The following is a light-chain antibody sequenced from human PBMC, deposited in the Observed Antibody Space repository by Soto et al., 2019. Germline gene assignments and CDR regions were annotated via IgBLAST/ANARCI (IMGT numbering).Light chain of an antibody. J-gene: IGKJ5*01. Sequence: EIVLTPSPGTLPLSPGERATLSCRASQSVSSYIAWYQQKPGQAPRLLIYGASSRATGIPDRFSGSGSGTDFTLTISRLEPEDFAVYYCQQCGSSPITFGQGTRLEIK. CDR2: GAS. CDR1: QSVSSY. CDR3: QQCGSSPIT. V-gene: IGKV3-20*01.